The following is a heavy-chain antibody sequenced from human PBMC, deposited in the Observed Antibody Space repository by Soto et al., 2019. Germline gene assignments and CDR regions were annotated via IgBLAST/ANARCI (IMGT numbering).Heavy chain of an antibody. J-gene: IGHJ3*02. D-gene: IGHD2-2*01. CDR2: ISGSGGST. CDR1: GFTFSSYA. Sequence: GSLRLSCAASGFTFSSYAMSWVRQAPGKGLEWVSAISGSGGSTYYADSVKGRFTISRDNSKNTLYLQMNSLRAEDTAVYYCAKDLWDVVVPAATGAGTDAFDIWGQGTTVTVSS. V-gene: IGHV3-23*01. CDR3: AKDLWDVVVPAATGAGTDAFDI.